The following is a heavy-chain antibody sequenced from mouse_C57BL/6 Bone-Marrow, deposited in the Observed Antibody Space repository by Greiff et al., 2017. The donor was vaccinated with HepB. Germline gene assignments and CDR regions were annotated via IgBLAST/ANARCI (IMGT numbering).Heavy chain of an antibody. Sequence: SGPVLVKPGASVKMSCKASGYTFTDYYMNWVKQSHGKSLEWIGVINPYNGGTSYNQKFKGKATLTVDKSSSTAYMELNSLTSEDSAVYYCAPYYYGSSYDDYWGQGTTLTVSS. D-gene: IGHD1-1*01. CDR2: INPYNGGT. J-gene: IGHJ2*01. V-gene: IGHV1-19*01. CDR3: APYYYGSSYDDY. CDR1: GYTFTDYY.